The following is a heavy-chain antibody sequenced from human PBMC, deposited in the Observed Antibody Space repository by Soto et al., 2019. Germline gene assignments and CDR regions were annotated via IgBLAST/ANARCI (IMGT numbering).Heavy chain of an antibody. D-gene: IGHD3-9*01. CDR2: IYDSVNT. J-gene: IGHJ4*02. CDR3: ARVDHRGYFAILTDY. V-gene: IGHV4-31*03. CDR1: GDCVRSGSHD. Sequence: NPXETLCLVRTVSGDCVRSGSHDWSWIRQHPGKGLEWIGHIYDSVNTYYSPSLRSRVTISADMSKNQFSLNLRSVTAADTAVYYCARVDHRGYFAILTDYSGQGTLVTVSS.